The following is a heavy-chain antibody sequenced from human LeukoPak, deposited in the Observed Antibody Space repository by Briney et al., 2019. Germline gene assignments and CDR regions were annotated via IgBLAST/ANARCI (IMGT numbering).Heavy chain of an antibody. J-gene: IGHJ4*02. Sequence: SETLSLTCTVSGGSISSYYWSWIRQPPGKGLEWIGYIYYSGSTNYNPSLKSRVTISVDTSKYQFSLKLSSVTAADTAVYYCASLYGSGSLGYWGQGALVTVSS. CDR3: ASLYGSGSLGY. D-gene: IGHD3-10*01. V-gene: IGHV4-59*08. CDR2: IYYSGST. CDR1: GGSISSYY.